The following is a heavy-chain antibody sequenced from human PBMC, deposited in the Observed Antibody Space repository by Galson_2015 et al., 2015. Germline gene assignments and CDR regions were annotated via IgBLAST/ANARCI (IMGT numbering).Heavy chain of an antibody. J-gene: IGHJ6*03. CDR1: GGSFSGYY. Sequence: SETLSLTCAVYGGSFSGYYWSWIRQPPGKGLEWIGEINHSGSTNYNPSLKSRVTISVDTSKNQFSLKLSSVTAADTAVYYCARGLAYYDFWSGYSSYYYYYMGVWGKGTTVTVSS. CDR2: INHSGST. V-gene: IGHV4-34*01. D-gene: IGHD3-3*01. CDR3: ARGLAYYDFWSGYSSYYYYYMGV.